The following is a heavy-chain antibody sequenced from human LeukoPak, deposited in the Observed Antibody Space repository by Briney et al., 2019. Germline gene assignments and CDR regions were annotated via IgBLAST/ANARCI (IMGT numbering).Heavy chain of an antibody. J-gene: IGHJ4*02. CDR1: GFDLTTYA. CDR3: ARGSLTD. D-gene: IGHD3-16*01. Sequence: GGSLRLSCAASGFDLTTYAMTWVRQAPAKGLEWVSSIRIGGGGTYYADSVKGRFTISRDNSKNTLYLQMNSLRAEDTAVYYCARGSLTDWGQGTLVTVSS. CDR2: IRIGGGGT. V-gene: IGHV3-23*01.